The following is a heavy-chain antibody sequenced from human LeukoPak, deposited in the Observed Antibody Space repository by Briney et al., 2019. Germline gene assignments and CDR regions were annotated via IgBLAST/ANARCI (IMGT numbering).Heavy chain of an antibody. CDR3: ARESIVVVPAAKYYDFWSGYFNYMDV. D-gene: IGHD3-3*01. J-gene: IGHJ6*03. CDR1: GGTFSSYA. CDR2: IIPIFGTA. Sequence: SVKVSCKASGGTFSSYAISWVRQAPGQGLEWMVGIIPIFGTANYAQKFQGRVTITADESTSTAYMELSSLRSEDTAVYYCARESIVVVPAAKYYDFWSGYFNYMDVWGKGTTVTVSS. V-gene: IGHV1-69*13.